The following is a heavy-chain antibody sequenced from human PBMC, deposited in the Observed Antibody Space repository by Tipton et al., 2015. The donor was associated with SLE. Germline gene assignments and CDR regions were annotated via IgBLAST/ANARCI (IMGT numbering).Heavy chain of an antibody. CDR2: IKQDGSEI. Sequence: GSLRLSCAASGFTFSYYWMSWVRQAPGKGLEWVANIKQDGSEIHYADSVKGRFTISRDNSKNTLYLQMNSLRAEDTAVYYCARHLYYGSGSHSFDYWGQGTLVTVSS. V-gene: IGHV3-7*01. J-gene: IGHJ4*02. CDR1: GFTFSYYW. D-gene: IGHD3-10*01. CDR3: ARHLYYGSGSHSFDY.